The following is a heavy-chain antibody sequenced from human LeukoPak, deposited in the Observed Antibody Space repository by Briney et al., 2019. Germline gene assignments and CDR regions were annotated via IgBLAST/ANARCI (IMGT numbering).Heavy chain of an antibody. V-gene: IGHV3-21*01. D-gene: IGHD2-8*02. CDR2: ISSNGDYI. Sequence: GGSLRLSCEASGFTFSSYTMNWVRQAPGKGLEWVSSISSNGDYIYYADSVKGRFTVSRDNAKNSLFLQMNSLRAEDTAVYYCARAPTGGYHVGFDYWGQGTLVTVSS. CDR1: GFTFSSYT. J-gene: IGHJ4*02. CDR3: ARAPTGGYHVGFDY.